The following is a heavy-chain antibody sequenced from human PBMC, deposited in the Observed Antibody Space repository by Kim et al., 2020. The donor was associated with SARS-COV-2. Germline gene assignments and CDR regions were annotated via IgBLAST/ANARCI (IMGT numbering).Heavy chain of an antibody. CDR3: AVGGGDY. V-gene: IGHV3-48*01. CDR2: SSTR. J-gene: IGHJ4*02. Sequence: SSTREYADSGKGRFTISRDKAKNSLYRQMNSLRAEDTAVYYCAVGGGDYWGQGTLVTVSS. D-gene: IGHD3-16*01.